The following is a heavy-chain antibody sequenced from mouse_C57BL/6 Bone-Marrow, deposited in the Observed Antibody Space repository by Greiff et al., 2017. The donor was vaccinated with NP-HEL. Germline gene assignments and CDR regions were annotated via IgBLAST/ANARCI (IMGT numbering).Heavy chain of an antibody. J-gene: IGHJ3*01. D-gene: IGHD1-1*01. CDR1: GYTFTSYW. V-gene: IGHV1-69*01. CDR2: IDPSDSYT. CDR3: ARDYGSSPWFAY. Sequence: QVQLQQPGAELVMPGASVKLSCKASGYTFTSYWMHWVKQRPGQGLEWIGEIDPSDSYTNYNQKFKGKSTLTVDKSSSTAYMQLSSLTSDDSAVYYCARDYGSSPWFAYWGQGTLVTVSA.